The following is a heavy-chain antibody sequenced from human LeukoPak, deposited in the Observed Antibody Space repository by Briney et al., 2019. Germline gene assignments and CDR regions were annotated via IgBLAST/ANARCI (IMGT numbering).Heavy chain of an antibody. D-gene: IGHD3-22*01. CDR1: GFTFDDYG. J-gene: IGHJ4*02. CDR2: INWNGGST. V-gene: IGHV3-20*04. Sequence: GGSLRLSCAASGFTFDDYGMSWVRQAPGKGLEWVSGINWNGGSTGYADSVKGRFTISRDNAKNSLYLQMNSLRAEDTALYYCARTSYYYDSSGTFDYWGQGTLVTVSS. CDR3: ARTSYYYDSSGTFDY.